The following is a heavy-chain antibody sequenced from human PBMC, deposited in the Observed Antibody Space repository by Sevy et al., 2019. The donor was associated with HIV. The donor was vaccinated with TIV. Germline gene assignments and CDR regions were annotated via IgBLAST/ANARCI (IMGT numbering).Heavy chain of an antibody. CDR2: IKQDGSQK. CDR3: ARKVGDM. CDR1: GFTFSDYW. V-gene: IGHV3-7*01. Sequence: GGPLRLSFAASGFTFSDYWMSWVRQAPGKGLEWVANIKQDGSQKYFVDSVKGRFTISRDNAKNSLYLQMDNLRAEDTAVYYCARKVGDMWGQGTMVTVSS. D-gene: IGHD1-26*01. J-gene: IGHJ3*01.